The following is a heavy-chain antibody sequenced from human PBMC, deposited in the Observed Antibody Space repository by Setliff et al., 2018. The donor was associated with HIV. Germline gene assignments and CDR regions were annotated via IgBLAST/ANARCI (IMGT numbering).Heavy chain of an antibody. D-gene: IGHD4-17*01. J-gene: IGHJ4*02. CDR2: IFYSGST. V-gene: IGHV4-61*01. CDR1: GGSVSTGNYY. Sequence: PSETLSLTCTVSGGSVSTGNYYWNWIRLPPGKGLEWIGYIFYSGSTNYNPSLKSRVTISVDTSKNQFSLKLSSVTAADTAVYYRARAAAGNTGPFDLWGQGSPVTVSS. CDR3: ARAAAGNTGPFDL.